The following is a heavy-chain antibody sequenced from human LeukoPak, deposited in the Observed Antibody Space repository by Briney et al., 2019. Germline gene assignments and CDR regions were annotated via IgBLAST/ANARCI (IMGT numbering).Heavy chain of an antibody. CDR1: GYTFTSYG. V-gene: IGHV1-18*01. J-gene: IGHJ4*02. CDR3: ARIASGSYFYFDY. D-gene: IGHD1-26*01. Sequence: ASVKVSCKASGYTFTSYGISWVRQAPGQGLEWMGWISTYNGDTDYTQKLQGRVTMTTETSTSTAYMELRSLRSDDTAVYYCARIASGSYFYFDYWGQGTLVTVSS. CDR2: ISTYNGDT.